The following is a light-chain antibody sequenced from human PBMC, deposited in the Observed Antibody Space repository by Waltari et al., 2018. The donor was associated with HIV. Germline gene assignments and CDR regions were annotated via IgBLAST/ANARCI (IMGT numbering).Light chain of an antibody. Sequence: QSVLTQPPSASGTPGQRVTISCSGSSSNIGSNTVNWYHQLPGTAPKILIYTNNQPPSGVPDRFSGSKSGTSASLAISGLQSEDEADYYGAAWDDSLNGWVFGGGTKLTVL. V-gene: IGLV1-44*01. J-gene: IGLJ3*02. CDR1: SSNIGSNT. CDR2: TNN. CDR3: AAWDDSLNGWV.